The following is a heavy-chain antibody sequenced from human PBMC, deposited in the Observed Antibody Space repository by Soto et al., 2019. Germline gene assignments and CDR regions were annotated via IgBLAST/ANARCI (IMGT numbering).Heavy chain of an antibody. CDR2: IRNKGQKYST. CDR1: VFSFSDLC. Sequence: SGEFLRLSCAGSVFSFSDLCMYWVRQAPGMGLECVRRIRNKGQKYSTDYAASVQGRFTISRDDSKNSMYLQMNILKAEDTAVYYCTRGDQVFWGQGTQVTVSS. D-gene: IGHD2-2*01. V-gene: IGHV3-72*01. J-gene: IGHJ4*02. CDR3: TRGDQVF.